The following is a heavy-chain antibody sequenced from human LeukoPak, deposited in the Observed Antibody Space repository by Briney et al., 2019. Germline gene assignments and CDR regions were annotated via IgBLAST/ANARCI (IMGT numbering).Heavy chain of an antibody. D-gene: IGHD5-12*01. CDR2: ISAYNGNT. J-gene: IGHJ5*02. V-gene: IGHV1-18*01. CDR3: ARDLWEVATIPVYFDP. CDR1: GYTFTSYG. Sequence: ASVKVSCQASGYTFTSYGISWVREAPGQGLEWMGWISAYNGNTNYAQKLQCRVTMTTDTSTSTAYMELRSLRSDDTAVYYCARDLWEVATIPVYFDPWGQGTLVTVSS.